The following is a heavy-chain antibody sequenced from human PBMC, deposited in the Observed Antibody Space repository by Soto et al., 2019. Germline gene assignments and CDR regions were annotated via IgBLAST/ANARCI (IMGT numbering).Heavy chain of an antibody. Sequence: QVQLVESGGGVVQPGRSLRLSCAASGFTFSSYAMHWVREAPGKGLEWVAVISYDGSNKYYADSVKGRFTISRDNFKNTLYLQMNSLRAEDTAVYYCARDRVDSFYGMDVWGHGTTVTVSS. CDR2: ISYDGSNK. CDR1: GFTFSSYA. CDR3: ARDRVDSFYGMDV. V-gene: IGHV3-30-3*01. D-gene: IGHD2-15*01. J-gene: IGHJ6*02.